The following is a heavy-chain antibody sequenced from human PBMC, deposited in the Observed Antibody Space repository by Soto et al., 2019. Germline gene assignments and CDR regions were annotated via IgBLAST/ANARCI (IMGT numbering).Heavy chain of an antibody. Sequence: SVKVSCKASGGTFSSYAISWVRQAPGQGLEWMGGIIPIFGTANYAQKLQGRVTMTTDTSTSTAYMELRSLRSDDTAVYYCARDEGSGWWNAFDIWGQGTMVTVSS. D-gene: IGHD6-19*01. J-gene: IGHJ3*02. CDR3: ARDEGSGWWNAFDI. CDR2: IIPIFGTA. CDR1: GGTFSSYA. V-gene: IGHV1-69*05.